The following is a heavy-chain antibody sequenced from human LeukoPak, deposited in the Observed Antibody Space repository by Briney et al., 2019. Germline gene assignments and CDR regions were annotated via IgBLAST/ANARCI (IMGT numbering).Heavy chain of an antibody. CDR1: GLTSSHAW. V-gene: IGHV3-15*07. Sequence: PGGSLRLSCAVSGLTSSHAWMNWVRQAPGKGLEWVGRIKSGGTTVYAAPVKGRFTISRDDSKNTVYLQMNSLKIEDTAVYYCTSHAAFDPWGQGTLVTVSS. CDR3: TSHAAFDP. J-gene: IGHJ5*02. CDR2: IKSGGTT.